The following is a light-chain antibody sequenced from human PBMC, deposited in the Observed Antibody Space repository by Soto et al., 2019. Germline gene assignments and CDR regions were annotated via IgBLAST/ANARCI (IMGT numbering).Light chain of an antibody. J-gene: IGLJ3*02. CDR1: SSDVGGYNY. V-gene: IGLV2-14*01. CDR2: EVS. CDR3: NSYRTNYTWL. Sequence: QAVVTQPASVSGSPGQSITISCTGTSSDVGGYNYVSWYQQHPGKAPKLIIYEVSNRHSGVSNRFSGSKSGNTASLTISGLQAEDEADYYCNSYRTNYTWLFGGGTQLTVL.